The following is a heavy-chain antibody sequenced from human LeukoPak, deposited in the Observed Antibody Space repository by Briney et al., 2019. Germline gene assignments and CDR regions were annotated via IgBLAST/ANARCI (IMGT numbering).Heavy chain of an antibody. D-gene: IGHD3-9*01. CDR2: ISGSGNST. CDR1: GFTFDRYV. V-gene: IGHV3-23*01. Sequence: GGSLRLSCAASGFTFDRYVMTWVRQAPGKGLEWVSGISGSGNSTHYADSVKGRITISRDNFKNTLYLQLNGLRVEDTAIYYCARDKAFDWFHYDYGMDVWGQGTTVTVSS. J-gene: IGHJ6*02. CDR3: ARDKAFDWFHYDYGMDV.